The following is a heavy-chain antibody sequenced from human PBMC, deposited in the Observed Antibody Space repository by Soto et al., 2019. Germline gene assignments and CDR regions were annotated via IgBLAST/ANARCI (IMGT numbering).Heavy chain of an antibody. V-gene: IGHV1-18*01. D-gene: IGHD5-18*01. Sequence: QVQLVQSGAEVKKPGASVKVSCKASGYTFTSYGISWVRQAPGQGLEWMGWISAYNGNTNYAQKLQGRVTMTTATSTITAYMELRSLSSDDTAVYYCARIQRGRGCFDPWGQGTLVTVSS. CDR3: ARIQRGRGCFDP. CDR1: GYTFTSYG. CDR2: ISAYNGNT. J-gene: IGHJ5*02.